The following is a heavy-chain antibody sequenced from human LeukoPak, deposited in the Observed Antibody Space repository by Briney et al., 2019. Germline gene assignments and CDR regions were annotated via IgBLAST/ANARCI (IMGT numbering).Heavy chain of an antibody. Sequence: WASVKVSCKVSGYTLTELSMHWVRQAPGKGLEWMGGFDPEDGETIYAQKFQGRVTMTEDTSTDTAYMELSSLRSEDTAVYYCANSAGSTVTSFDYWGQGTLVTVSS. D-gene: IGHD4-17*01. CDR2: FDPEDGET. CDR3: ANSAGSTVTSFDY. V-gene: IGHV1-24*01. CDR1: GYTLTELS. J-gene: IGHJ4*02.